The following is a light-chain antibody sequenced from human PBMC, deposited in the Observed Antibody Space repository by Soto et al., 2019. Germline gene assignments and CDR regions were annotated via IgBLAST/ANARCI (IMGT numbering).Light chain of an antibody. V-gene: IGKV3-11*01. Sequence: EIVLTQSPATLSLSPGERATLSCRASQSVSSYLAWYQQKPGQAPRLLIYDASNRATGIPARFSGRGSGTDFAVTISSLEPEDFAVYYCQQRSNWRITFGQGTRLEI. CDR2: DAS. CDR3: QQRSNWRIT. CDR1: QSVSSY. J-gene: IGKJ5*01.